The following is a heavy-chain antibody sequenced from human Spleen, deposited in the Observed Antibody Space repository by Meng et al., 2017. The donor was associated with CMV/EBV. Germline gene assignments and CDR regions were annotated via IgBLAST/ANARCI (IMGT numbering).Heavy chain of an antibody. D-gene: IGHD6-19*01. CDR2: ISGSGTRA. Sequence: GGSLRLSCAASGFTFRTYAMSWVRQAPGKGLEWVSVISGSGTRAYYADSVRGRFTFSRDNSKNTLYLQMNSLRAEDTAVNYCAKDAGVAGTRSYYFDYWGQGTLVTVSS. V-gene: IGHV3-23*01. J-gene: IGHJ4*02. CDR3: AKDAGVAGTRSYYFDY. CDR1: GFTFRTYA.